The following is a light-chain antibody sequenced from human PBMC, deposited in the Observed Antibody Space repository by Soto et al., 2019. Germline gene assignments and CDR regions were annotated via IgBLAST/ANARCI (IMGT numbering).Light chain of an antibody. Sequence: QSALTAPASVSGSPGQSITISCTGTSSDVGRYNYVSWYQQLPGKAPKLMIYEVTDRPSGVSNRFSGSKSGNTASLTFSGLQAEDEADYFCSSYTSSSTWVFGGGTKLTVL. J-gene: IGLJ3*02. CDR1: SSDVGRYNY. CDR3: SSYTSSSTWV. CDR2: EVT. V-gene: IGLV2-14*01.